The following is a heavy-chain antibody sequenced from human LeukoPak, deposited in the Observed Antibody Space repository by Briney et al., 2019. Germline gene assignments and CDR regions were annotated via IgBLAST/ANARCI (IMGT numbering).Heavy chain of an antibody. D-gene: IGHD3-3*01. J-gene: IGHJ4*02. CDR3: ARHEEYYDFWSGYYKGALDY. V-gene: IGHV4-30-2*03. Sequence: SETLSLTCAVSGGSISSGGYSWSWIRQPPGKGLEWIGSIYYSGSTYYNPSLKSRVTISVDTSKNQFSLKLSSVTAADTAVYYCARHEEYYDFWSGYYKGALDYWGQGTLVTVSS. CDR1: GGSISSGGYS. CDR2: IYYSGST.